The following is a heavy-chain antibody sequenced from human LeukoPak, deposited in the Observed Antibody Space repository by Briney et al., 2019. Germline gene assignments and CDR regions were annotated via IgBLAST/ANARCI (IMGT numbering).Heavy chain of an antibody. CDR3: AKGSYCSSTSCSSYYGMDV. Sequence: GSLILSCAASGFTFSSYAMSWVRQAPGKGLEWVSAISGSGGSTYYADSVKGRFTISRDNSKNTLYLQMNSLRAEDTAVYYCAKGSYCSSTSCSSYYGMDVWGQGTTVTVSS. V-gene: IGHV3-23*01. CDR1: GFTFSSYA. J-gene: IGHJ6*02. CDR2: ISGSGGST. D-gene: IGHD2-2*01.